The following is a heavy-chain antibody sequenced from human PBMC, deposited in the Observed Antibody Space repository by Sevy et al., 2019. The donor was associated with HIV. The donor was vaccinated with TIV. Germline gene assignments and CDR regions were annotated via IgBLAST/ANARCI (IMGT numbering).Heavy chain of an antibody. J-gene: IGHJ4*02. CDR3: ARLQSSSGESPAAYFDF. D-gene: IGHD6-25*01. CDR2: ITGSGGNM. V-gene: IGHV3-11*04. CDR1: GFTFSGFY. Sequence: GGSLRLSCAASGFTFSGFYMTWVRQAPGKGLEWVSSITGSGGNMYYADSVKGRFTVSRDNAKNSLYLQMDSLRAEDTAVYYCARLQSSSGESPAAYFDFWGKGTMVTVSS.